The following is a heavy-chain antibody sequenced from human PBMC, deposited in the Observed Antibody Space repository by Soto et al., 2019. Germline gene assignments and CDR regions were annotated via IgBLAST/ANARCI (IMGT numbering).Heavy chain of an antibody. CDR2: IYYSGST. D-gene: IGHD6-13*01. CDR3: ASRHSSPYFDY. Sequence: QVQLQESGPGLMKPSQTLSLTCAVSGGSISSADYYWSWIRQPPGKGLEWIGSIYYSGSTYYNPSLKSRVTISVDTSKNQFSLKLNSVTAADTAVYYCASRHSSPYFDYWGQGTLVTVSS. CDR1: GGSISSADYY. J-gene: IGHJ4*02. V-gene: IGHV4-30-4*01.